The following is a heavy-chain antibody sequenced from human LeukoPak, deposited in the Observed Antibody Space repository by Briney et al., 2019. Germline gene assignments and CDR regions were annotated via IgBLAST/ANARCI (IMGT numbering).Heavy chain of an antibody. V-gene: IGHV3-48*02. CDR3: VRGDQEASEPALDY. CDR1: GFTFSSYS. Sequence: GGSLRLSCAASGFTFSSYSMNWVRQAPGKGLEWVSYISSGGSTIYYADSVRGRFTISRDTAKNSLYLEMNSLRDEDTAMYYCVRGDQEASEPALDYWGQGTLVTVSS. CDR2: ISSGGSTI. J-gene: IGHJ4*02. D-gene: IGHD1-14*01.